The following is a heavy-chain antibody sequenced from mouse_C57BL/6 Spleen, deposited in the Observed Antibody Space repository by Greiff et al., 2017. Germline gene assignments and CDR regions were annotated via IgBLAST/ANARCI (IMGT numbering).Heavy chain of an antibody. CDR3: ARTYYYGSSYYAMDY. V-gene: IGHV1-26*01. CDR2: INPNNGGT. Sequence: EVKLMESGPELVKPGASVKISCKASGYTFTDYYMNWVKQSHGKSLEWIGDINPNNGGTSYNQKFKGQATLTVDKSSSTAYMELRSLTSEDSAVYYCARTYYYGSSYYAMDYWGQGTSVTVSS. D-gene: IGHD1-1*01. CDR1: GYTFTDYY. J-gene: IGHJ4*01.